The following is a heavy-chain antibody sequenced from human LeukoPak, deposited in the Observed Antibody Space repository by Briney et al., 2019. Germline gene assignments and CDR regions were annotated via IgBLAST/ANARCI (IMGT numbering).Heavy chain of an antibody. CDR3: ARHLGRGYSYNDGNWFDP. D-gene: IGHD5-18*01. CDR1: SGSISTSNYY. Sequence: SETLSLTCTVSSGSISTSNYYWGWVRQPPGKALEWIGSIYYSGSTYYNPSLKSRVTISVDTSKNQFSLKLSSVTAADTAVYYCARHLGRGYSYNDGNWFDPWGQGTLVTVSS. V-gene: IGHV4-39*01. CDR2: IYYSGST. J-gene: IGHJ5*02.